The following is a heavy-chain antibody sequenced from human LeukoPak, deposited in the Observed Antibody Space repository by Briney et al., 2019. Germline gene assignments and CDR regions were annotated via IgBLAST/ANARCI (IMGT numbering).Heavy chain of an antibody. D-gene: IGHD3-9*01. J-gene: IGHJ4*02. CDR1: GYTFTSYG. Sequence: GASVKVSCKASGYTFTSYGISWVRQAPGQELEWMGWISAYNGNTNYAQKLQGRVTMTTDTSTSTAYMELRSLRSDDTAVYYCARVGIHYDILTGYAVGYFDYWGQGTLVTVSS. CDR2: ISAYNGNT. CDR3: ARVGIHYDILTGYAVGYFDY. V-gene: IGHV1-18*01.